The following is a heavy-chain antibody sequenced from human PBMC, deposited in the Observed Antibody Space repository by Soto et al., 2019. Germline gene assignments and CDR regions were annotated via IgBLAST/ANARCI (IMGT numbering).Heavy chain of an antibody. J-gene: IGHJ6*02. CDR1: GFTFSTYS. V-gene: IGHV3-21*01. CDR3: ARYDSSGYYWPYYYYGMDV. Sequence: EVQLVESGGGLVKPGGSLRLSCAASGFTFSTYSMNWVRQAPGKGLEWVSSISDSSSYIYYADSVKGRFTISRDNAKNXRXXQMNSRRAEDTAVYYCARYDSSGYYWPYYYYGMDVWGQGTTVTVSS. CDR2: ISDSSSYI. D-gene: IGHD3-22*01.